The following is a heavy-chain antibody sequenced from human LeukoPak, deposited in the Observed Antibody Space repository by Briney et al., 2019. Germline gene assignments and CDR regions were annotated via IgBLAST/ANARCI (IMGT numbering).Heavy chain of an antibody. V-gene: IGHV3-9*01. D-gene: IGHD3-22*01. J-gene: IGHJ6*02. Sequence: GGSLRLSCAASGFTFDDYAMHWVRHAPGKGLEWVSGISWNSGSIGYADSVKGRFTISRDNAKNSLYLQMNSLRAEDTALYYCAEGMAPYYYDSSGYGSSYYGMDVWGQGTTVTVSS. CDR1: GFTFDDYA. CDR3: AEGMAPYYYDSSGYGSSYYGMDV. CDR2: ISWNSGSI.